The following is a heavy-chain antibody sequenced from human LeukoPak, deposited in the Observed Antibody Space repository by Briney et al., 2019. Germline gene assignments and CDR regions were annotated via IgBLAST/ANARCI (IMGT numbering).Heavy chain of an antibody. J-gene: IGHJ4*02. CDR3: ARGSGAAPFDY. Sequence: SETLSLTCTVSGGSISSSSYYWGWIRQPPGKGLEWIGSIYYSGSTYYNPSLKSRVTVSVDTSKNQFSLKLSSVTAADTAVYYCARGSGAAPFDYWGQGTLVTVSS. D-gene: IGHD6-13*01. CDR1: GGSISSSSYY. CDR2: IYYSGST. V-gene: IGHV4-39*07.